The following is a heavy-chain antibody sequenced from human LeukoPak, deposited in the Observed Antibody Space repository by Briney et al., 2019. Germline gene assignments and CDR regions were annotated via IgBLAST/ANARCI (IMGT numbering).Heavy chain of an antibody. Sequence: GGSLRLSCAASGFTFSNAWMSWVRQAPGKGLEWVGRIKSKTDGGTTDYAAPVKGRFTIPRDDSKNTLYLQMNSLKTEDTAVYYCTTGRYGSGSSTFDIWGQGTMVTVSS. CDR1: GFTFSNAW. CDR2: IKSKTDGGTT. CDR3: TTGRYGSGSSTFDI. V-gene: IGHV3-15*01. J-gene: IGHJ3*02. D-gene: IGHD3-10*01.